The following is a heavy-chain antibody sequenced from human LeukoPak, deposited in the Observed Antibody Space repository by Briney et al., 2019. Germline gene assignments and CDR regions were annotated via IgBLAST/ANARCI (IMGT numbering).Heavy chain of an antibody. V-gene: IGHV4-61*01. CDR3: AREGLTSGDAFDI. CDR2: IHYSGIT. Sequence: SETLSLTCTVSGGSISSSSYYWSWIRQPPGKGLEWIGCIHYSGITSHNPSLRSRLTISIDKSKNQFSLKLSSVAAADTAVYYCAREGLTSGDAFDIWGQGTMVTVSS. D-gene: IGHD3-10*01. J-gene: IGHJ3*02. CDR1: GGSISSSSYY.